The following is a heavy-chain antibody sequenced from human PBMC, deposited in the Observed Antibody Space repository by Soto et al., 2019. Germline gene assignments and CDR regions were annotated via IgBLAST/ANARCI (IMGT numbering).Heavy chain of an antibody. V-gene: IGHV1-69*01. CDR1: GGTFSSYA. J-gene: IGHJ6*02. CDR2: IIPIFGTA. Sequence: QVQLVQSGAEVKKPGSSVKVSCKASGGTFSSYAISWVRQAPGHGLGWMGGIIPIFGTANYAQKFQGRVTITADESTSTAYMELSSLRSEDTAVYYCARDGGVVVPSAKGYYYGMDVWGQGTTVTVSS. CDR3: ARDGGVVVPSAKGYYYGMDV. D-gene: IGHD2-2*01.